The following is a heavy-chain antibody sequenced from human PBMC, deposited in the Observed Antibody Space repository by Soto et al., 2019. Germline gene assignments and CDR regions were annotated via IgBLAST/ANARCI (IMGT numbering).Heavy chain of an antibody. Sequence: PGGSLRLSCAASGFTLSRYVMSWVRQAPGKGLEWVSVISGSGGGAFYADSVKGRFTISRDNSKNTLYLEMRSLRAEDSAVYYCARPEGDYFYNHMDVWGQGTTVTVSS. V-gene: IGHV3-23*01. CDR2: ISGSGGGA. J-gene: IGHJ6*03. CDR1: GFTLSRYV. D-gene: IGHD3-16*01. CDR3: ARPEGDYFYNHMDV.